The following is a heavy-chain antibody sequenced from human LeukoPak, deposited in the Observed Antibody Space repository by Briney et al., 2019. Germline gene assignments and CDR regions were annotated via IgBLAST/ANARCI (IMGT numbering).Heavy chain of an antibody. V-gene: IGHV3-21*01. Sequence: GGSLRLSCAASGFTFSSYSMNWVRRAPGKGLEWVSSISSSSSYIYYADSVKGRFTISRDNAKNSLYLQMNSLRAEDTAVYYCARDPLGTIFGVVTTPFDYWGQGTLVTVSS. D-gene: IGHD3-3*01. J-gene: IGHJ4*02. CDR1: GFTFSSYS. CDR2: ISSSSSYI. CDR3: ARDPLGTIFGVVTTPFDY.